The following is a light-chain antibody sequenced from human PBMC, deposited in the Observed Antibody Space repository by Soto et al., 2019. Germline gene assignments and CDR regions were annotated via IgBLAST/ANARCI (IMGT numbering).Light chain of an antibody. Sequence: DIPLTQSPSFLSASVGDRVTITCRASQGISSYLAWYQQKPGKAPKLLIYAASTLQSWVPSRFSGSGSGTEFTLTSSSLQPEDFATYYCQQLNSYPRGFGGGTKVEIK. CDR1: QGISSY. CDR2: AAS. V-gene: IGKV1-9*01. CDR3: QQLNSYPRG. J-gene: IGKJ4*01.